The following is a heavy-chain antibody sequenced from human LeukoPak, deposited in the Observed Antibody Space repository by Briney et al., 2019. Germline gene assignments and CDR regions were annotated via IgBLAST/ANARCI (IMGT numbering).Heavy chain of an antibody. CDR2: IQQDGSEK. CDR3: ARLRYTYGKNFDY. Sequence: PGGSLRLSCAASGFTFSTSAMSWVRQAPGTGLEWVANIQQDGSEKNYVDSVKGRFTISRDNARNSLYLEMNSLRAADTAVYYCARLRYTYGKNFDYWGQGTLVTVSS. J-gene: IGHJ4*02. CDR1: GFTFSTSA. D-gene: IGHD5-18*01. V-gene: IGHV3-7*01.